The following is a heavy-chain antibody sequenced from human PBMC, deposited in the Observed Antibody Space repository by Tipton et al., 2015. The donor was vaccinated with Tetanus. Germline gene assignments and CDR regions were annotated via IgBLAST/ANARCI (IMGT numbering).Heavy chain of an antibody. CDR2: IDPNSGGT. CDR1: GYTFTGQY. Sequence: QLVQSGAEVKKPGASVKVSCKASGYTFTGQYMYWVRQAPGQGLEWMGSIDPNSGGTVYAQKFQGRVTMTRDTSFSTASMELSRLRSDDTDVYYCARNRGAYIYCGMDVWGPGSTVTFSS. V-gene: IGHV1-2*02. J-gene: IGHJ6*02. D-gene: IGHD3-16*01. CDR3: ARNRGAYIYCGMDV.